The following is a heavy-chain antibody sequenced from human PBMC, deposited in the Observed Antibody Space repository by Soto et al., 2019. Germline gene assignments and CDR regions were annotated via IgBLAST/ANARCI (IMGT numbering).Heavy chain of an antibody. CDR1: GYTFTSYD. Sequence: VASVKVSCKASGYTFTSYDINWVRQATGQGLEWMGWINPNSGGTNYAQKFQGWVTMTRDTSISTAYMELSRLRSDDTAVYYCARVGYDILTGYYTDWFDPWGQGTLVTVSS. V-gene: IGHV1-2*04. CDR3: ARVGYDILTGYYTDWFDP. J-gene: IGHJ5*02. D-gene: IGHD3-9*01. CDR2: INPNSGGT.